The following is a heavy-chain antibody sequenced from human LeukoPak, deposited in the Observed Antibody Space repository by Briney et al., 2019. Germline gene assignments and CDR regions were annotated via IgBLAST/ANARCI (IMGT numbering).Heavy chain of an antibody. Sequence: SETLSLTCTVSGASISSGSYYWSWIRQPAGKGLEWVGGRLYSGGTNYSPSLKSRSTISVDTSKNQFSLNLSSVTAADTAVYFCARLDYNILTGYRIDYWGQGTLVTVSS. V-gene: IGHV4-61*02. D-gene: IGHD3-9*01. J-gene: IGHJ4*02. CDR2: LYSGGT. CDR3: ARLDYNILTGYRIDY. CDR1: GASISSGSYY.